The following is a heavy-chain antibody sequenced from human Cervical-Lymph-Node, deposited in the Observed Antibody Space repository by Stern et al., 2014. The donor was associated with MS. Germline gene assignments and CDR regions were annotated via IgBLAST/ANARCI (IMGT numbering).Heavy chain of an antibody. CDR3: ARQAGYYDNSAYYNY. CDR2: IYVRGHT. V-gene: IGHV4-61*02. Sequence: VQLVESGPGLVKPSQTLSLTCTVSGVSITSSSFYWTWIRQPAGKGLEWIGRIYVRGHTDYKPSLKGRVTMSLDASKNHFSLELTSVTADDTAVYYCARQAGYYDNSAYYNYWGQGTLVTVSS. D-gene: IGHD3-22*01. J-gene: IGHJ4*02. CDR1: GVSITSSSFY.